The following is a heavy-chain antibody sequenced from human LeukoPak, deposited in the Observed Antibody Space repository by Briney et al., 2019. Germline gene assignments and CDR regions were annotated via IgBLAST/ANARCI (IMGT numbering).Heavy chain of an antibody. J-gene: IGHJ3*01. Sequence: SQTLSLTCAISGDSVSTNSAAWNWIRQSPSRGLEWLGRTYYRSKWYNDYAVSVKSRITITPDTSKNQFSLHLNSVTPEDTAVYYCARAQTLFDAFDFWGPGTMVTVSS. CDR1: GDSVSTNSAA. V-gene: IGHV6-1*01. CDR3: ARAQTLFDAFDF. D-gene: IGHD3-10*01. CDR2: TYYRSKWYN.